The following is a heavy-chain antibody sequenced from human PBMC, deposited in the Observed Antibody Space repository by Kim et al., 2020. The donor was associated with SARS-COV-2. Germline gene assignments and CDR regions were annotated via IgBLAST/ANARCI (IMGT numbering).Heavy chain of an antibody. CDR3: ARDLMGATHYFDY. Sequence: SETLSLTCAVYGGSFSGYYWSWIRQPPGKGLEWIGEINHSGSTNYNPSLKSRVTISVDTSKNQFSLKLSSVTAADTAVYYCARDLMGATHYFDYWGQGTLVTVAS. D-gene: IGHD1-26*01. CDR1: GGSFSGYY. J-gene: IGHJ4*02. V-gene: IGHV4-34*01. CDR2: INHSGST.